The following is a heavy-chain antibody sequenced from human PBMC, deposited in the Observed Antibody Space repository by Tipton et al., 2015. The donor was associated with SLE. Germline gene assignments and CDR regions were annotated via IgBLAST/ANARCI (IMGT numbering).Heavy chain of an antibody. D-gene: IGHD2/OR15-2a*01. CDR3: ARLSPPGSYYMDV. CDR2: IYYSGYT. V-gene: IGHV4-38-2*02. CDR1: GYSISSAHY. Sequence: TLSLTCTVSGYSISSAHYWGWIRQPPGKGLEWIGSIYYSGYTYYNPSLESRITISVDTSKNQFSLKLSSVTAADTAVYYCARLSPPGSYYMDVWGKGATVTVSS. J-gene: IGHJ6*03.